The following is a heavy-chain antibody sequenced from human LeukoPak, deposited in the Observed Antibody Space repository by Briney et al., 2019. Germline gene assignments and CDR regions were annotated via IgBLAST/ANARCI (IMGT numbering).Heavy chain of an antibody. D-gene: IGHD5-24*01. CDR3: ARDGEMARASYFDY. CDR2: ISSSGSTI. J-gene: IGHJ4*02. CDR1: GLTFSSYE. V-gene: IGHV3-48*03. Sequence: PGGSLRLSCAASGLTFSSYEMNWVRQAPGKGLEWVSYISSSGSTIYYADSVKGRFTISRDNAKNSLYLQMNSLRAEDTAVYYCARDGEMARASYFDYWGQGTLVTVSS.